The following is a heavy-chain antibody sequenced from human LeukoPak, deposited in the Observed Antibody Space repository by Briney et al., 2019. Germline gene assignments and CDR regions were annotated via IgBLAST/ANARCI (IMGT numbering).Heavy chain of an antibody. CDR2: INPSGGGT. Sequence: ASVKVSFKASGYTFTTYYTHWVRQAPGQGLEWMGIINPSGGGTSYAQKFQGRVTMTRDTSTSTVYMELSSLRSEDTAVYYCARGLGDHFDYWGQGTLVTVSS. V-gene: IGHV1-46*01. CDR3: ARGLGDHFDY. D-gene: IGHD2-21*02. CDR1: GYTFTTYY. J-gene: IGHJ4*02.